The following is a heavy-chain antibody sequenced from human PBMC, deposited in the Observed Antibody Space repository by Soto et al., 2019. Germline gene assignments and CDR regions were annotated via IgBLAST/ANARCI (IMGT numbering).Heavy chain of an antibody. D-gene: IGHD6-13*01. CDR1: GFTFSSYA. CDR3: ARDRIYSSSWYDY. J-gene: IGHJ4*02. Sequence: QVQLVESGGGVVQPGRSLRLSCAASGFTFSSYAMHWVRQAPGKGLEWVAVISYDGSNKYYADSVKGRFTISRDNSKNTMNLQMTSLRAEDTAVYYCARDRIYSSSWYDYWGQGTLVTVSS. CDR2: ISYDGSNK. V-gene: IGHV3-30-3*01.